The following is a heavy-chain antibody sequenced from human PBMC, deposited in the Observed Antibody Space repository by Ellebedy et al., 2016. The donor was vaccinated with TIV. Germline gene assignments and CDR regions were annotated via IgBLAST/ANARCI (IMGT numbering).Heavy chain of an antibody. J-gene: IGHJ3*01. CDR3: VSSASMDAFDL. Sequence: GSLRLSCAVSGGSLSDNYWTWIRQPPGKGLEWIGYLYYTGSTNYNPSLKSRVTISVNPPRNQFSLKLNSVTAADTAGYYCVSSASMDAFDLWGQGTKVTVSS. V-gene: IGHV4-59*01. D-gene: IGHD3-16*01. CDR1: GGSLSDNY. CDR2: LYYTGST.